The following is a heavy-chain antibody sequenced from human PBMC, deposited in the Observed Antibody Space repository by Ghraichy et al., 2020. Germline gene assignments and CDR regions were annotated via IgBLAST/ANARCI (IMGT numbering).Heavy chain of an antibody. D-gene: IGHD3-10*01. J-gene: IGHJ4*02. CDR2: ISGSGDST. Sequence: GSVKVSCAASGFTFSSYAMSWVRQAPGKGLEWVSVISGSGDSTYYADSVKGRFTISRDNSKNTLYLQMNSLRAEDTAVYYCAKAVGQGNGSGSYRFDYWGQGTLVTVSS. CDR1: GFTFSSYA. CDR3: AKAVGQGNGSGSYRFDY. V-gene: IGHV3-23*01.